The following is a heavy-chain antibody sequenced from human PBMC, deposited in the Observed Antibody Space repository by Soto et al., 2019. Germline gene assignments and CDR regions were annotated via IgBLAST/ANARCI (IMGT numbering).Heavy chain of an antibody. CDR2: ISGSGDST. CDR3: AKGVPGIAVAGTRYFQH. V-gene: IGHV3-23*01. J-gene: IGHJ1*01. CDR1: GFTFSIYS. Sequence: PGGSLRLSCAASGFTFSIYSMNWVRQAPGKGLEWVSGISGSGDSTYYADSVKGRFTISRDNSKNTLYLQMNSLRAEDTAVYYCAKGVPGIAVAGTRYFQHWGQGTLVTVSS. D-gene: IGHD6-19*01.